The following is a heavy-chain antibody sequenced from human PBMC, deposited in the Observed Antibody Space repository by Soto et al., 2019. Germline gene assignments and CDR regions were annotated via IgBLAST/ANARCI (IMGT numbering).Heavy chain of an antibody. J-gene: IGHJ4*02. D-gene: IGHD3-16*01. CDR3: ARGGELRPYGHVPLAF. Sequence: QLQLRESGSRLVQPSQTLTLICSVSGDSITSGSYSWSWIRQAPGKGLEWIGNIHVTGYTSFSPSLRRRLTMSVDTSQNQFSLSLNSVTAADTAVYYCARGGELRPYGHVPLAFWGQGTLVTVSS. CDR2: IHVTGYT. CDR1: GDSITSGSYS. V-gene: IGHV4-30-2*01.